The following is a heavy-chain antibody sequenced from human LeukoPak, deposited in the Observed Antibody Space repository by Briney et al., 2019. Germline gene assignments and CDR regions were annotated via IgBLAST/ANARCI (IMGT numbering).Heavy chain of an antibody. D-gene: IGHD6-13*01. J-gene: IGHJ4*02. CDR2: IYHSGST. CDR1: GGSISSSY. CDR3: AREQQLGSYFDY. Sequence: PSETLSLTCTVSGGSISSSYWSWIRQPPGKGLEWIGYIYHSGSTYYNPSLKSRVTISVDRSKNQFSLKLSSVTAADTAVYYCAREQQLGSYFDYWGQGTLVTVSS. V-gene: IGHV4-59*12.